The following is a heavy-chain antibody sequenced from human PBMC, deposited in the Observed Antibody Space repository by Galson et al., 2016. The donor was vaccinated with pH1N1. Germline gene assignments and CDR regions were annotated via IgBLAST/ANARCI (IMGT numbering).Heavy chain of an antibody. CDR3: ARETLGVAGLDH. CDR1: GGSIRSSSYY. CDR2: IYTSGST. Sequence: TLSLTCSVSGGSIRSSSYYWNWIRQPAGRGLEWIGRIYTSGSTNYNPSLKSRVTISVDTSTNQLSLKLSSVTAADTAVYYCARETLGVAGLDHWGQGTLVTVPS. D-gene: IGHD6-19*01. V-gene: IGHV4-61*02. J-gene: IGHJ4*02.